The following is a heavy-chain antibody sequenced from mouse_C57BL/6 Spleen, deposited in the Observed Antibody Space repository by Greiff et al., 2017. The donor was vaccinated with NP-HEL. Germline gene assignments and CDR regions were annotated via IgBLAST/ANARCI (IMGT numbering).Heavy chain of an antibody. Sequence: DVQLVESGGDLVKPGGSLKLSCAASGFTFSSYGMSWVRQTPDKRLEWVATISSGGSYTYYPDSVKGRFTISRDNAKNTLYLQMSSLKSEDTAMYYCARPMDYYGSDYFDYWGQGTTLTVSS. D-gene: IGHD1-1*01. CDR1: GFTFSSYG. V-gene: IGHV5-6*01. J-gene: IGHJ2*01. CDR2: ISSGGSYT. CDR3: ARPMDYYGSDYFDY.